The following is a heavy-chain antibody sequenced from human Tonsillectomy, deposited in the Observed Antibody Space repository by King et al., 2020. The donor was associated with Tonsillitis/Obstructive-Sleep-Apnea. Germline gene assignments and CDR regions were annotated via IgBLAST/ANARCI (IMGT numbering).Heavy chain of an antibody. V-gene: IGHV4-34*01. J-gene: IGHJ3*02. CDR1: GGSFNSYY. CDR2: IDHSGRT. Sequence: VQLQQWGAGLLKPSETLSLTCVVYGGSFNSYYWSWIRQPPGKGLEWIGEIDHSGRTNYNPTLKSRVTISVDTSKNHFSVKLSSVTAADTAVYYCARGFDPHLLSRSVAYTNPRGADVFDIWGQGTMVTVSS. CDR3: ARGFDPHLLSRSVAYTNPRGADVFDI. D-gene: IGHD4-11*01.